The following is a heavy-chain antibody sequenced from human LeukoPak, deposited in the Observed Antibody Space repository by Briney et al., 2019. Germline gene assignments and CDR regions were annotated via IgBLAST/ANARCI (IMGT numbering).Heavy chain of an antibody. CDR3: AGGCQVAGNWGFAY. V-gene: IGHV4-39*01. Sequence: SETLSLTCTVSGGSISSSSYYWGWIRQPPGKGLEWLGSIYYSGSTYYNPSLKSRATISVDTSKNQFSLKLSSVTAANTAVYFCAGGCQVAGNWGFAYWGREALLTVSS. D-gene: IGHD2-15*01. CDR1: GGSISSSSYY. J-gene: IGHJ4*02. CDR2: IYYSGST.